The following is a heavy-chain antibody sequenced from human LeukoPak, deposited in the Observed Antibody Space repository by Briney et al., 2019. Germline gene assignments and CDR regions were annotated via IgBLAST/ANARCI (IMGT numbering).Heavy chain of an antibody. CDR2: IYYSGGT. D-gene: IGHD6-13*01. Sequence: KPSETLSLTCTVSGGSISSSSYYWGWIRQPPGKGLEWIGSIYYSGGTYYNPSLKSRVTISVDTSKNQFSLKLSSVTAADTAVYYCARVDSSSPRNWFDPWGQGTLVTVSS. V-gene: IGHV4-39*01. J-gene: IGHJ5*02. CDR1: GGSISSSSYY. CDR3: ARVDSSSPRNWFDP.